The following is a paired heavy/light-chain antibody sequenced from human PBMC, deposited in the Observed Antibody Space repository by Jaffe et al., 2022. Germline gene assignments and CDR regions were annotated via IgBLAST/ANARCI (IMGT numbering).Light chain of an antibody. V-gene: IGLV2-14*03. CDR3: SSYVSNTLYV. CDR1: SSDAADYKY. J-gene: IGLJ1*01. CDR2: DVS. Sequence: QFALTQPASVSGSPGQSITISCTGTSSDAADYKYVSWYQQHPGKAPKLMISDVSGRPSGVSHRFSGSKSGNTASLTISGLQAEDEADYYCSSYVSNTLYVFGSGTKVTVL.
Heavy chain of an antibody. D-gene: IGHD3-9*01. CDR3: VRLIGGGNYDILTGPLDY. CDR1: GFKFDDYA. V-gene: IGHV3-9*01. Sequence: EVQLVESGGGLVQPGRSLRLSCAASGFKFDDYAMHWVRQVPGKGLEWVLGISWNSHIIRYADFVKGRFTISRDNAKNSLYLQMNSLRAEDTALYYCVRLIGGGNYDILTGPLDYWGQGILVTVSS. CDR2: ISWNSHII. J-gene: IGHJ4*02.